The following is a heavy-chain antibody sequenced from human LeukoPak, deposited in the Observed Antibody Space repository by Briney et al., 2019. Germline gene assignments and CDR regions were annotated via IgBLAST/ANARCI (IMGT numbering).Heavy chain of an antibody. CDR1: GFSFSSYW. CDR3: ARGSLAAASAAFDI. Sequence: GGSLRVSCAASGFSFSSYWMHWVRQAPGKGLVWVSRINSDGSSTSYADSVKGRFTISRDNAKNTLYLQMNSLRAEDTAVYYCARGSLAAASAAFDIWGQGTTVTVSS. D-gene: IGHD6-13*01. J-gene: IGHJ3*02. V-gene: IGHV3-74*01. CDR2: INSDGSST.